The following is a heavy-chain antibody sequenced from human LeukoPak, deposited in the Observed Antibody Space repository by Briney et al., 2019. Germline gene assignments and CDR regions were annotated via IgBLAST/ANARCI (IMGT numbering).Heavy chain of an antibody. D-gene: IGHD3-22*01. Sequence: PGGSLRLSCAASGFTFDDYGMSWVRQAPGKGLEWVSGINWNGGSTGYADSVKGRFTISRDNAKNSLYLQMNSLRAEDTALYYCARDREIVVVTCFDYWGRGTLVTVSS. CDR3: ARDREIVVVTCFDY. CDR1: GFTFDDYG. CDR2: INWNGGST. V-gene: IGHV3-20*04. J-gene: IGHJ4*02.